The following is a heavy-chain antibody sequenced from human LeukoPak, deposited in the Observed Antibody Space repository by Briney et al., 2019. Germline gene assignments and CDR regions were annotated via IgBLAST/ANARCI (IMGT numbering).Heavy chain of an antibody. J-gene: IGHJ4*02. D-gene: IGHD3-9*01. Sequence: GGSLRLSCTASGFTFCDYAMSWVRQAPGKGLEWVGFIRSKVYGGTTEYAASVKGRFTISRDDSKSIAYLQMNSLKTEDTAVYYCAKTSDYDILTGSDYWGQGTLVTVSS. CDR3: AKTSDYDILTGSDY. V-gene: IGHV3-49*04. CDR1: GFTFCDYA. CDR2: IRSKVYGGTT.